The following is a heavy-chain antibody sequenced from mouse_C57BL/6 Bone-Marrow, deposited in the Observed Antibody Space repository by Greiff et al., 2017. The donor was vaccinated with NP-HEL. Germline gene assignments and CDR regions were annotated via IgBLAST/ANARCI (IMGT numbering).Heavy chain of an antibody. CDR3: TRWLLRGYYAMDY. Sequence: VQLQQSGTVLARPGASVKMSCKTSGYTFTSYWMHWVKQRPGQGLEWIGAIYPGNSGTSYNQKFKGKAKLTAVTSASTAYMELSSLTNEDSAVYYCTRWLLRGYYAMDYWGQGTSVTVSS. CDR1: GYTFTSYW. D-gene: IGHD2-3*01. CDR2: IYPGNSGT. V-gene: IGHV1-5*01. J-gene: IGHJ4*01.